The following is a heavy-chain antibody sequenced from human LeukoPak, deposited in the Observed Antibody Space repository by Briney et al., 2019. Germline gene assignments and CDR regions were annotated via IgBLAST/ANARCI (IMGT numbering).Heavy chain of an antibody. V-gene: IGHV1-18*01. CDR3: ARWKEVRLAGGGFDY. Sequence: GASVKVSCKASGYTFTSYGISWVRQAPGQGLEWMGWISAYNGNTNYAQKLQGRVTMTTDTSTSTAYMELRSLRSDDTAVYYCARWKEVRLAGGGFDYWGQGTLVTVSS. CDR1: GYTFTSYG. J-gene: IGHJ4*02. D-gene: IGHD6-13*01. CDR2: ISAYNGNT.